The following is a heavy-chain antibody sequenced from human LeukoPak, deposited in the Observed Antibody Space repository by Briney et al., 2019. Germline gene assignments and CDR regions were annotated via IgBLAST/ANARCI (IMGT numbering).Heavy chain of an antibody. CDR1: GFTLSSYG. V-gene: IGHV3-30*18. CDR2: ISYDGSNK. Sequence: GGSLRLSCAASGFTLSSYGMHWVRQAPGKGLEWVAVISYDGSNKYYADSVKGRFTISRDNSKNTLYLQMNSLRAEDTAVYYCAKIAAAGKDYWGQGTLVTVSS. J-gene: IGHJ4*02. CDR3: AKIAAAGKDY. D-gene: IGHD6-13*01.